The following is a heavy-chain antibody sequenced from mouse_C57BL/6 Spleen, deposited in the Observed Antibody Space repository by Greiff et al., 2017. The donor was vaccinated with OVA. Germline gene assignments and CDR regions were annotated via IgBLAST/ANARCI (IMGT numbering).Heavy chain of an antibody. V-gene: IGHV1-52*01. CDR3: ARSALGGGSSYEGWFAY. J-gene: IGHJ3*01. Sequence: QVQLQQPGAELVRPGSSVKLSCKASGYTFTSYWMHWVKQRPIQGLEWIGNIDPSDSETHYNQKFKDKATLTVDKSYSTAYMQLSSLTSEDSAVYYCARSALGGGSSYEGWFAYWGQGTLVTVSA. CDR2: IDPSDSET. D-gene: IGHD1-1*01. CDR1: GYTFTSYW.